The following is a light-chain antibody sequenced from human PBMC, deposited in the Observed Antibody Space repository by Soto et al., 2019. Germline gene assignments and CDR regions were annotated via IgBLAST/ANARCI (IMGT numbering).Light chain of an antibody. J-gene: IGKJ5*01. Sequence: EIVLTQSPGTLSVSAGERATISCRASQSVDSNSLAWYQQKPGQAPRLLIYDASNRATGIPARFSGSGSGTDFTLTISSLEPEDLAVYYCQQRSNWPPITFGQGTRLEI. CDR1: QSVDSNS. CDR3: QQRSNWPPIT. CDR2: DAS. V-gene: IGKV3-11*01.